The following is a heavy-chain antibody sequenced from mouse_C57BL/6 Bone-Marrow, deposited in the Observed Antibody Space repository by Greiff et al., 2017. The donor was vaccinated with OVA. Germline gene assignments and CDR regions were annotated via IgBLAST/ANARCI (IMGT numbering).Heavy chain of an antibody. CDR3: ARENYGSSYGFAY. CDR1: GYTFTSYW. V-gene: IGHV1-59*01. Sequence: VQLQQSGPELVKPGASVKLSCKASGYTFTSYWMHWVKQRPGQGLEWIGVIDPSDSYTNYNQKFKGKATLTVDTSSSTAYMQLSSLTSEDSAVYYCARENYGSSYGFAYWGQGTLVTVSA. J-gene: IGHJ3*01. D-gene: IGHD1-1*01. CDR2: IDPSDSYT.